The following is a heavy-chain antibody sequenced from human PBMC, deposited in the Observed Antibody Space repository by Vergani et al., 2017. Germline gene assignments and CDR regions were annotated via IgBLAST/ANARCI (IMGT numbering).Heavy chain of an antibody. CDR2: IYYSGST. V-gene: IGHV4-39*01. J-gene: IGHJ1*01. D-gene: IGHD6-19*01. CDR3: ARHRLNRIAVAGLWVYYFQH. Sequence: QLQLQESGPGLVKPSETLSLTCTVSGGSISSSSYYWGWIRQPPGKGLEWIGSIYYSGSTYYNPSLKSRVTISVDTSKNQFSLKLSSVTAADTAVYYCARHRLNRIAVAGLWVYYFQHWGQGTLVTVSS. CDR1: GGSISSSSYY.